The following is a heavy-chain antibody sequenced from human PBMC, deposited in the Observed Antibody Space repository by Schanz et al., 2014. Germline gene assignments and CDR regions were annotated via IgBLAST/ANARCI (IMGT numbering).Heavy chain of an antibody. CDR2: MHYSGST. CDR1: GGSISDYY. CDR3: ARRYCGPTGCYSGAVYAMHA. J-gene: IGHJ6*02. V-gene: IGHV4-59*08. D-gene: IGHD2-2*01. Sequence: QVQLQESGPGLVKPSETLSLTCTFSGGSISDYYWSWIRQPPGKELEWIGYMHYSGSTNYNPSLKRRFTISLDTSKTQFSRNLSSVTAADTAVYYCARRYCGPTGCYSGAVYAMHAWGQGTTVTVSS.